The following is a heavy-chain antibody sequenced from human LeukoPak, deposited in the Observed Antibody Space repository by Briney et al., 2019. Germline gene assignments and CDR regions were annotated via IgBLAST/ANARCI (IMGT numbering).Heavy chain of an antibody. CDR1: GFTFTRSA. D-gene: IGHD4-23*01. J-gene: IGHJ4*02. V-gene: IGHV1-58*02. CDR2: IVVSSGNT. Sequence: SVKVSCKASGFTFTRSAMQWVRQARGQRLEWIGWIVVSSGNTNYAQKFQERVTITRDMSTSTAYMELSSLRSEDTAVYYCAAATWYDYGGNWAPYWGQGTLVTVSS. CDR3: AAATWYDYGGNWAPY.